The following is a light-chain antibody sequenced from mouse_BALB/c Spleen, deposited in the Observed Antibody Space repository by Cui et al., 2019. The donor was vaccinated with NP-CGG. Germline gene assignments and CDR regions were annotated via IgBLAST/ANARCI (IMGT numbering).Light chain of an antibody. Sequence: QAVVPQASALTTSPGETVTLTCRSSTGAVTTSNYANWVQEKPDHLFTGLIGGTNNRAPGVPARFSGSLIGDKAALIITGAQTEDEAIYFCALWYSNHWVFGGGTKLTVL. CDR1: TGAVTTSNY. CDR3: ALWYSNHWV. V-gene: IGLV1*01. J-gene: IGLJ1*01. CDR2: GTN.